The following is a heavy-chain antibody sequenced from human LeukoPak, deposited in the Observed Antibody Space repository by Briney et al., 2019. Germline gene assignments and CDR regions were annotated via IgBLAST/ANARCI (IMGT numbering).Heavy chain of an antibody. CDR3: AKHCDSSGQYLNCIDT. V-gene: IGHV3-23*01. Sequence: PGGSLRLSCAASGFTFSSYTMSWVRKAPGTGLEWVLAMSGSGGSTYYADAVKGRFTISRDNARNTLYLQMNSLRAEDTATFYGAKHCDSSGQYLNCIDTWGQGTLVTVSS. CDR2: MSGSGGST. CDR1: GFTFSSYT. J-gene: IGHJ5*02. D-gene: IGHD3-22*01.